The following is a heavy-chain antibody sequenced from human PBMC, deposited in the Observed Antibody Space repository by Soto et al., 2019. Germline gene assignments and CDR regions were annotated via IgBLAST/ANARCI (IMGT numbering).Heavy chain of an antibody. D-gene: IGHD3-3*01. Sequence: GGSLRLSCAASGFTFSSYSMNWVRQAPGKGLEWVSSISSSSSYIYYADSVKGRFTISRDNAKNSLYLQMNSLRAEDTAVYYCARGDDFWSGYYYCYYGMDVWGQGTTVTVSS. CDR1: GFTFSSYS. J-gene: IGHJ6*02. CDR3: ARGDDFWSGYYYCYYGMDV. V-gene: IGHV3-21*01. CDR2: ISSSSSYI.